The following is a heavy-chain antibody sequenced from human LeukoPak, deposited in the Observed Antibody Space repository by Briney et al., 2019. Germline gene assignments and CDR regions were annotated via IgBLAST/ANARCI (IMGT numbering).Heavy chain of an antibody. Sequence: PSETLSLTCAVYGGTFNYYWSWIRQPPGKGLEWIGDINQSGITNYDPSLKSRVTISIDTSKNQLSLKVTSVTAADTAVYYCAIGSHRAWEVLLDWGQGTLVTVSS. CDR2: INQSGIT. D-gene: IGHD3-10*01. CDR1: GGTFNYY. CDR3: AIGSHRAWEVLLD. V-gene: IGHV4-34*01. J-gene: IGHJ4*02.